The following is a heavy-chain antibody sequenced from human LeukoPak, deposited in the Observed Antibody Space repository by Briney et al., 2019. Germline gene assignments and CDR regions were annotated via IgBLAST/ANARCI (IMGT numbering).Heavy chain of an antibody. V-gene: IGHV4-30-4*01. CDR2: IYYSGST. D-gene: IGHD3-10*01. CDR3: ARVGGEYNTFDY. Sequence: SETLSLTCTVSGGSISSGDYYWSWIRQPPGKGLEWIGYIYYSGSTYYNPSLKSRVTISVDTSKNQFSLKLSSVAAADTAEYYCARVGGEYNTFDYWGQGTLVTVSS. CDR1: GGSISSGDYY. J-gene: IGHJ4*02.